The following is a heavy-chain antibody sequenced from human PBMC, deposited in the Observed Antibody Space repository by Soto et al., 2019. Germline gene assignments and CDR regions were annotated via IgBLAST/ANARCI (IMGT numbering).Heavy chain of an antibody. Sequence: SVKVSCKASGGTFSSYTISWVRQAPGQGLEWMGRIIPILGIANYAQKFQGRVTITADKSTSTAYMELSSLRSEDTAVYYSAILLQPARRPDAFDIWGQGTMVTVSS. J-gene: IGHJ3*02. D-gene: IGHD1-1*01. CDR3: AILLQPARRPDAFDI. V-gene: IGHV1-69*02. CDR1: GGTFSSYT. CDR2: IIPILGIA.